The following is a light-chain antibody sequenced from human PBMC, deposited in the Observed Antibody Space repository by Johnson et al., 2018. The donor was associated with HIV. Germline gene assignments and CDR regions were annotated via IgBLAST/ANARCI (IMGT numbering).Light chain of an antibody. CDR2: ENT. CDR3: GTWDRSLSDYV. V-gene: IGLV1-51*02. CDR1: SSNIGNNY. J-gene: IGLJ1*01. Sequence: QSVLTQPPSVSAAPGQKVTISCSGSSSNIGNNYVSWYQQLPGTAPKLLIYENTKRPSGIPDRFSGSKSCTSATLGITGLQTGDEGDYYCGTWDRSLSDYVFGTGTKVTCL.